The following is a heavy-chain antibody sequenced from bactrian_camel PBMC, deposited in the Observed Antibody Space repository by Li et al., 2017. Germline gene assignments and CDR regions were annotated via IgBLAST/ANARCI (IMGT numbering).Heavy chain of an antibody. CDR1: GFTFSSTG. Sequence: VQLVESGGGLMQPGGSLRLSCAASGFTFSSTGMSWVRQAPGKGLEWVSAISSRGGDTYLADSVKGRFTISRDNAKNTLYLQLNSLKTEDAAMYYCAKDANYDGLSEYDYWGQGTQVTVS. CDR3: AKDANYDGLSEYDY. CDR2: ISSRGGDT. D-gene: IGHD5*01. V-gene: IGHV3S40*01. J-gene: IGHJ4*01.